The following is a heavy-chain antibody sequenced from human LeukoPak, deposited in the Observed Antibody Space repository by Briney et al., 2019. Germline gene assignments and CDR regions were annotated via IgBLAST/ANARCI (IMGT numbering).Heavy chain of an antibody. CDR3: ARHRTPNYYDRNRPQAKTYYFDY. V-gene: IGHV4-39*01. CDR1: GGSISSSSYY. D-gene: IGHD3-22*01. J-gene: IGHJ4*02. CDR2: IYYSGST. Sequence: PSETLSLTCTVSGGSISSSSYYWGWIRQPPGKGLEWIGSIYYSGSTYYNPSLKSRVTISVDTSKNQFSLKLSSVTAADTAVYYCARHRTPNYYDRNRPQAKTYYFDYWGQGTLVTVSS.